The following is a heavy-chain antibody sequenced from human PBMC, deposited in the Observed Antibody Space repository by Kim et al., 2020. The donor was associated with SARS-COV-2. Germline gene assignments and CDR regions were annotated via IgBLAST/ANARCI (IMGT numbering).Heavy chain of an antibody. CDR3: ARGPITIFGVVTGHRVDY. CDR1: GGSFSGYY. J-gene: IGHJ4*02. D-gene: IGHD3-3*01. CDR2: INHSGST. V-gene: IGHV4-34*01. Sequence: SETLSLTCAVYGGSFSGYYWSWIRQPPGKGLEWIGEINHSGSTNYNPSLKSRVTISVDTSKNQFSLKLSSVTAADTAVYYCARGPITIFGVVTGHRVDYWGQGTLVTVSS.